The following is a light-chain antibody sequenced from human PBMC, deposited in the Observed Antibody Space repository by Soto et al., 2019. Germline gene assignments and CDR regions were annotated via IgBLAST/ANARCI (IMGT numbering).Light chain of an antibody. CDR2: AAS. CDR1: QSVSRD. J-gene: IGKJ5*01. CDR3: KHIYSIPIT. Sequence: DIQMTQSPSSLSASVGDRVIITCRASQSVSRDLNWYQQKAGKPPKLLIFAASSLKSRVPSRFSSSGSGTHFTLTISNLQPEDFATYCCKHIYSIPITVGQGTRMEIK. V-gene: IGKV1-39*01.